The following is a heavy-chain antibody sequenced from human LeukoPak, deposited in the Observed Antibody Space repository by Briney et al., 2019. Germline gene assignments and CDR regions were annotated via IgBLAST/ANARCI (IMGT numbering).Heavy chain of an antibody. Sequence: GGSLRLSCAVSGFTFRNYAMNRVRQAPGKGLEWVSATGGSGESTYYADSVKGRFTISRDNSKNTLFLQMNSLTAEDTAVYYCAKGTTDYGSGYGMDVWGKGTTVIVSS. J-gene: IGHJ6*04. CDR3: AKGTTDYGSGYGMDV. CDR2: TGGSGEST. CDR1: GFTFRNYA. V-gene: IGHV3-23*01. D-gene: IGHD3-10*01.